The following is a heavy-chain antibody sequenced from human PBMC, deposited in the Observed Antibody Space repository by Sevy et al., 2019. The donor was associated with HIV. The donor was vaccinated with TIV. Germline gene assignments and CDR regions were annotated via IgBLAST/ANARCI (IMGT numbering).Heavy chain of an antibody. D-gene: IGHD3-22*01. CDR1: GFIFSNYE. CDR3: ARATYYYDTSGPYFFDF. CDR2: ITSSGSTK. V-gene: IGHV3-48*03. J-gene: IGHJ4*02. Sequence: GGSLRLSCIASGFIFSNYEMNWVRQAPGKGLEWVSYITSSGSTKHYADSVKGRFTISRDNGKNSIYLQMNSLRAEDTAVYYCARATYYYDTSGPYFFDFWARGPWSPSPQ.